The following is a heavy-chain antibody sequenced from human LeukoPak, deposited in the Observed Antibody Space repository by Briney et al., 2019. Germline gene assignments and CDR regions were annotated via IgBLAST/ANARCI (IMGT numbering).Heavy chain of an antibody. CDR2: IKGDGSGA. CDR3: ACTSRPIDA. V-gene: IGHV3-74*01. D-gene: IGHD2-8*01. J-gene: IGHJ5*02. CDR1: GFTFSAYW. Sequence: GGSLRLSCAASGFTFSAYWMHWVRQAPGKGLVGVSRIKGDGSGASYADSVKGRFTISRDNAKNTLYLEMKSLRAEDTAVYYCACTSRPIDAWGQGTLVTVSS.